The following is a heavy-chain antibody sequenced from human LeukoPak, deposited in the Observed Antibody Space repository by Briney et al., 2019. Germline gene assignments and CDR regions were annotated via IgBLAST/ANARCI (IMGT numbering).Heavy chain of an antibody. CDR3: ATQEWLLYESYSYYYMDV. J-gene: IGHJ6*03. CDR2: INPSGGST. D-gene: IGHD3-3*01. V-gene: IGHV1-46*01. Sequence: EASVKVSCKASGYTFTSYYIHWVRQAPGQGLEWMGIINPSGGSTSYSQKFQGRVTMTRDTSISTAYMELSRLRSDDTAVYYCATQEWLLYESYSYYYMDVWGKGTTVTVSS. CDR1: GYTFTSYY.